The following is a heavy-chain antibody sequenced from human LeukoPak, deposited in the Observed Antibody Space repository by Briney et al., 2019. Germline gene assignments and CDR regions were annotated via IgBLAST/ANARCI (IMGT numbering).Heavy chain of an antibody. CDR1: GGSISSSNW. CDR3: ASRTVEMATITMYFDY. D-gene: IGHD5-24*01. CDR2: IYHSGST. J-gene: IGHJ4*02. Sequence: SGTLSLTCAVSGGSISSSNWWSWVRQPPGKGLEWIGEIYHSGSTNYNPSLKSRVTISVDKSKNQFSLKLSSVTAADTAVYYCASRTVEMATITMYFDYWGQGTLVTVSS. V-gene: IGHV4-4*02.